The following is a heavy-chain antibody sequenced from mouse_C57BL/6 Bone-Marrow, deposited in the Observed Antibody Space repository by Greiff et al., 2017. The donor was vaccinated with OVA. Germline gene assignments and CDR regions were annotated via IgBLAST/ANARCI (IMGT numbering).Heavy chain of an antibody. CDR2: INPYNGGT. Sequence: VQLQQSGPVLVKPGASVKMSCKASGYTFTDYYMNWVKQSHGKSLEWIGVINPYNGGTSYNQKFKGKATLTVDKSSSTAYMELNSLTSEDSAVYYCAREGITTVVRNYWGQGTTLTVSS. D-gene: IGHD1-1*01. V-gene: IGHV1-19*01. CDR1: GYTFTDYY. CDR3: AREGITTVVRNY. J-gene: IGHJ2*01.